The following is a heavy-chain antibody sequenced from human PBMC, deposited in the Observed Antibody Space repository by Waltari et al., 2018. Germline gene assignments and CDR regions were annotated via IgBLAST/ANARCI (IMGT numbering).Heavy chain of an antibody. D-gene: IGHD1-7*01. V-gene: IGHV4-34*01. J-gene: IGHJ4*02. CDR3: ARGANWNYVGPFDY. Sequence: QVQLQQWGAGLLKPSETLSLTCAVYGGSFSGSYWSWIRQPPGKGLEWIGEINHSGSTNYNPSLKSRVTISVDTSKNQFSLKLSSVTAADTAVYYCARGANWNYVGPFDYWGQGTLVTVSS. CDR1: GGSFSGSY. CDR2: INHSGST.